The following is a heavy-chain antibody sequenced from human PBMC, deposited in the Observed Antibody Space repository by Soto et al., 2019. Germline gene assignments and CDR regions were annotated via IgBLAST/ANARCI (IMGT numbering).Heavy chain of an antibody. CDR1: RFRFSDFA. D-gene: IGHD1-20*01. V-gene: IGHV3-23*01. CDR3: AKDAVPYNGKWDWFDS. J-gene: IGHJ5*01. Sequence: DVQLLESGGGLVQPGGSLTLSCAASRFRFSDFAMSWVRQAPGKVLEWVSSIGGLGSDTYYADPVKGRFTISRDNSKSTLYLQMDGLRDEDTAVYYCAKDAVPYNGKWDWFDSWGQGTLVIVS. CDR2: IGGLGSDT.